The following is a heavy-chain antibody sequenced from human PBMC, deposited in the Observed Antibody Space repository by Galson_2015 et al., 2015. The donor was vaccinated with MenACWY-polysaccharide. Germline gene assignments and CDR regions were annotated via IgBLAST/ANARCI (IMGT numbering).Heavy chain of an antibody. Sequence: SLRLSCAASGFTFSNYGMHWVRQAPGKGLEWVAVMSYDGSNKYYADSVKGRFTISRDNSKNTLYLQMNSLRAEDTAVYYCAKCVGGGDCYWSYFDYWGQGTLVTVSS. CDR3: AKCVGGGDCYWSYFDY. CDR2: MSYDGSNK. J-gene: IGHJ4*02. V-gene: IGHV3-30*18. D-gene: IGHD2-21*02. CDR1: GFTFSNYG.